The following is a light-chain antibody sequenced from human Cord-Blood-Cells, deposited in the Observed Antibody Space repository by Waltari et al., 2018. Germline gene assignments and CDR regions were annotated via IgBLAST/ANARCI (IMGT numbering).Light chain of an antibody. CDR2: EVS. J-gene: IGLJ1*01. CDR3: SSYTSSSTV. V-gene: IGLV2-14*01. Sequence: HSALTQPASVSGSPGQSITISCTGTLSDVGGYHYVSWYQQHPGKAPKLMIYEVSNRPSGVSNRFSGSKSGNTASLTISGLQAEDEADYYCSSYTSSSTVFGTGTKVTVL. CDR1: LSDVGGYHY.